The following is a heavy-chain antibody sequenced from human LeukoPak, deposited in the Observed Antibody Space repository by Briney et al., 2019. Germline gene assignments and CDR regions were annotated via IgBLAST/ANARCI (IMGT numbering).Heavy chain of an antibody. V-gene: IGHV3-7*01. J-gene: IGHJ6*03. CDR1: GFTFSSYW. Sequence: PGGSLRLSCAASGFTFSSYWMSWVRQAPGKGLEWVANIKQDGSEKYYVDSVKGRFTISRDNTKNSLYLQMNSLRVEDTAVYYCARLVAAGPYYYNYMDVWGKGTTVTVSS. CDR3: ARLVAAGPYYYNYMDV. CDR2: IKQDGSEK. D-gene: IGHD6-13*01.